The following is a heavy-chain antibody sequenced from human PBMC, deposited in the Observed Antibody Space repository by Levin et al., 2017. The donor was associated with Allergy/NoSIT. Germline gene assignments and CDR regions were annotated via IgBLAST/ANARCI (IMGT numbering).Heavy chain of an antibody. J-gene: IGHJ5*02. Sequence: GESLKISCAASDFSFSDYDMNWVRQAPGKGLEWVSSITTASHYIYYADSVKGRFTISRDNAKNSLSLHMNSLRVEDTALYYCARSGRNGSSGTLRTNWLDPWGQGTLVTVSS. CDR3: ARSGRNGSSGTLRTNWLDP. CDR2: ITTASHYI. D-gene: IGHD6-25*01. CDR1: DFSFSDYD. V-gene: IGHV3-21*01.